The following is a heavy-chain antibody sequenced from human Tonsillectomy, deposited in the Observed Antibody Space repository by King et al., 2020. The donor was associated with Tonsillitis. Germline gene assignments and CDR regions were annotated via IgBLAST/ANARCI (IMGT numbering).Heavy chain of an antibody. D-gene: IGHD2-2*01. CDR3: ARYCSSTSCHLNDAFDI. V-gene: IGHV3-21*01. Sequence: VQLVESGGGLVKPGGSLRLSCAASGFTFSIYSMNWVRQAPGKGLEWVSSISSSISYIYYADSVKGRFTISRDKAKNSLYLQMNSLRAEDTAVYSCARYCSSTSCHLNDAFDIWGQGTMVTVSS. J-gene: IGHJ3*02. CDR1: GFTFSIYS. CDR2: ISSSISYI.